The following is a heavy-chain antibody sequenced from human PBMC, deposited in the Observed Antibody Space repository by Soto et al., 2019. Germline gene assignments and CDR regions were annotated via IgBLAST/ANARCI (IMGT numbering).Heavy chain of an antibody. Sequence: QVQLVQSGAEVKKPGSSVKVSCKASGGTFSSYAISWVRQAPGQGLEWMGGIIPIFGTANYAQKFQGRVTITGEESPSTAYMELSSLRSEDTAVYYCARGGLKLELRKYYYDSSGYPLRRRDAFDIWGQGTMVTVSS. J-gene: IGHJ3*02. CDR3: ARGGLKLELRKYYYDSSGYPLRRRDAFDI. CDR2: IIPIFGTA. D-gene: IGHD3-22*01. V-gene: IGHV1-69*01. CDR1: GGTFSSYA.